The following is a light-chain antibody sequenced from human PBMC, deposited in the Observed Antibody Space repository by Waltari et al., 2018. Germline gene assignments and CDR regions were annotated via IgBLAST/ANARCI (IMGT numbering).Light chain of an antibody. CDR3: QQYNRWPPIT. CDR1: QSVSYN. J-gene: IGKJ5*01. CDR2: AAS. Sequence: EIVMTQSPATLSVSPGETATLSCRASQSVSYNVAWYQKKPGQAPRLLIYAASPRATSIPAKFRGSGSGTEFTLTISSLQSEDFAVYYCQQYNRWPPITFGHGTRLEIK. V-gene: IGKV3-15*01.